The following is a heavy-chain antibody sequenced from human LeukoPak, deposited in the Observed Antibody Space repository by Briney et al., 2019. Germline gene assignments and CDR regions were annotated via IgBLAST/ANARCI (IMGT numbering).Heavy chain of an antibody. J-gene: IGHJ4*02. CDR2: INPTGGST. D-gene: IGHD3-16*01. V-gene: IGHV1-46*01. CDR3: ARNLGVGDY. CDR1: GYTFTSYY. Sequence: ALVKVSCKASGYTFTSYYMHWVRQAPGQGLEWMGIINPTGGSTNYAQKFQGRVTMTRDTSTSTVYMELSSLSSEDTAVYYCARNLGVGDYWGQGTLVTVSS.